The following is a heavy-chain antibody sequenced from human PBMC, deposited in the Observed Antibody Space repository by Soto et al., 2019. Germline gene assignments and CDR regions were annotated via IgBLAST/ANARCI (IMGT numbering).Heavy chain of an antibody. CDR3: ARHGSGWYPYYFDY. Sequence: QLQLQESGPGLVKPSETLSLTCTVSGGSISSSSYYWGWIRQPPGEGLEWIGSNCYSGSTYYNPSLKSRVTISVDTSKNQFSLKLSSVTAADTAVYYCARHGSGWYPYYFDYWGQGTLVTVSS. J-gene: IGHJ4*02. D-gene: IGHD6-19*01. CDR2: NCYSGST. V-gene: IGHV4-39*01. CDR1: GGSISSSSYY.